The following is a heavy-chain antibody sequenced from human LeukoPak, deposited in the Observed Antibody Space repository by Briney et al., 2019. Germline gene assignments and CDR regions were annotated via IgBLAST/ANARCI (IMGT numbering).Heavy chain of an antibody. D-gene: IGHD3-22*01. CDR2: IDWDDDK. CDR3: ARALDSRTPWFDS. Sequence: ESGPTLVNPTQTLTLTFTFSGFSLSTSGMCVSWIRQPPGKALEWLALIDWDDDKYYSTSLRTRLTISKDTSQNQVVLTMTNMDPVDTATYFCARALDSRTPWFDSWGQGTLVTVSS. V-gene: IGHV2-70*01. J-gene: IGHJ5*01. CDR1: GFSLSTSGMC.